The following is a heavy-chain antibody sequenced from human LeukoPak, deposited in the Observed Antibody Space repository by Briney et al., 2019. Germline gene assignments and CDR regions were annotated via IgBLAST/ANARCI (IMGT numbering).Heavy chain of an antibody. CDR2: ISAYNGNI. CDR1: GYTFTSYG. J-gene: IGHJ6*03. Sequence: ASVKVSCKASGYTFTSYGISWVRHAPGQGLEWMGWISAYNGNIKYAQKLQGRVTMTKDTSTRTVYMELRRLRYDDTDVYYCAREAILQYYYYMDVWGKGITVTVSS. D-gene: IGHD3-3*01. CDR3: AREAILQYYYYMDV. V-gene: IGHV1-18*01.